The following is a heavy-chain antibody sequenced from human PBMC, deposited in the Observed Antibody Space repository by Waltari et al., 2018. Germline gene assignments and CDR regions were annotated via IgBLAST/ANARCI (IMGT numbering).Heavy chain of an antibody. CDR2: VGPEDGET. Sequence: QVQLVQSGAEVKKPGASVKVSCKVSGYTLTELSMHWVRQAPGKGLGWMGGVGPEDGETTEEREFQGRVTITEDTSTDTAYMGLSSLRSEDTAVYYCATDLRYGGGDYYCYGRDVWGQGTTVTVSS. CDR3: ATDLRYGGGDYYCYGRDV. V-gene: IGHV1-24*01. CDR1: GYTLTELS. D-gene: IGHD2-21*01. J-gene: IGHJ6*02.